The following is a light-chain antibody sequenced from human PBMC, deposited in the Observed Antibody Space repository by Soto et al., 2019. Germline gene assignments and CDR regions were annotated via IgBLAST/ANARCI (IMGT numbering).Light chain of an antibody. CDR3: HQHDHLPLT. CDR1: RDISSF. CDR2: DAS. J-gene: IGKJ4*01. Sequence: DIEMTQSPSSLSASVGDRVTITCQASRDISSFLDWYQQEPGKAPRLLIYDASNFATGLPSRFSGSGSATYFALTSSRLKPEDNATYYCHQHDHLPLTFGGGTKVEIK. V-gene: IGKV1-33*01.